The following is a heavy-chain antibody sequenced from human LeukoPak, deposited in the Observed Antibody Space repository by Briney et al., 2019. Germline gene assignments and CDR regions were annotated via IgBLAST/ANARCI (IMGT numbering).Heavy chain of an antibody. Sequence: GGSLRLSCAASGFTFSSYSMNWVRQAPGKGLEWVSSISCSSSYIYYADSVKGRFTISRDNAKNSLYLQMNSLRAEDTAVYYCARERDFWSGYYSYYYYIDVWGKGTTVTVSS. CDR3: ARERDFWSGYYSYYYYIDV. J-gene: IGHJ6*03. V-gene: IGHV3-21*01. CDR2: ISCSSSYI. D-gene: IGHD3-3*01. CDR1: GFTFSSYS.